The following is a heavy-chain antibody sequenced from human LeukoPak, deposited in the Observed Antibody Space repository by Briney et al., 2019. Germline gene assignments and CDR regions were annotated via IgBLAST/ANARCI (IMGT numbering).Heavy chain of an antibody. V-gene: IGHV3-23*01. J-gene: IGHJ4*02. D-gene: IGHD3-22*01. Sequence: GGSLRLSCAASGFTFSSYGMSWVRQAPGKGLEWVSAISGSGGSTYYADSVKGRFTISRDNSKNTLYLQMNSLRAEDTAVYYCAKAGGYYYDAITYFDYWGQGTLVTVSS. CDR2: ISGSGGST. CDR3: AKAGGYYYDAITYFDY. CDR1: GFTFSSYG.